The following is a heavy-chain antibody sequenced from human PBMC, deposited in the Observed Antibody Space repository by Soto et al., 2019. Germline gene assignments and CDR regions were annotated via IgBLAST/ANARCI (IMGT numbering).Heavy chain of an antibody. CDR2: VNPSGGST. V-gene: IGHV1-46*01. CDR1: GYIFTAYS. Sequence: ASLNVSCKASGYIFTAYSMHWVRRAPGQGLEWMGVVNPSGGSTNYAQKFQGRITLTRDTSRNTVYMDLSSLTSEDTAVYYCAREENCSDGICYSEYFQRWGQGTLVTVSS. D-gene: IGHD2-15*01. CDR3: AREENCSDGICYSEYFQR. J-gene: IGHJ1*01.